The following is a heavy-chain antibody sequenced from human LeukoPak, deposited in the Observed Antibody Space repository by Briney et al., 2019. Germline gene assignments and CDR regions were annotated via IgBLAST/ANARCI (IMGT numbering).Heavy chain of an antibody. D-gene: IGHD2-21*02. CDR3: ARDDCGGDPCEGY. J-gene: IGHJ4*02. CDR2: ISSSGSTI. V-gene: IGHV3-11*01. Sequence: GGPLRLSCAASGFPFSDYYMSWIGRAPGKGLEWVSYISSSGSTIYYADSVKGRFTISRDNAKNSLYLQMNSLRAEDTAVYYCARDDCGGDPCEGYWGQGTLVTVSS. CDR1: GFPFSDYY.